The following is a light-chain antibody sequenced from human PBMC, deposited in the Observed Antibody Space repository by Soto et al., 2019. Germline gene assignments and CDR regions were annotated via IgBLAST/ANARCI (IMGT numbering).Light chain of an antibody. Sequence: EIVLTQSPGTLSLSPGERATLSCRASQSVSSNYFALYQHKPGQAPRLLIYSASSRATGIPDRFSGSGSGTDFTLTIRRLDPEDFAVYYCQHYASITFGQGTRLEVK. CDR2: SAS. J-gene: IGKJ5*01. CDR3: QHYASIT. V-gene: IGKV3-20*01. CDR1: QSVSSNY.